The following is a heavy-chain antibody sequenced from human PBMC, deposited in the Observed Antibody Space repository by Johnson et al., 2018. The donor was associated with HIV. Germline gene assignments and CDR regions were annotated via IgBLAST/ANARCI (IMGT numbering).Heavy chain of an antibody. J-gene: IGHJ3*02. Sequence: VQLVESGGGVVQPGKSVRLSCAASGLNFSDYGFHWVCQAPGKGLEWVANIKQDGSEKYYVDSVKGRLTISRDNAKNSLSLQMNSLRAEDTAMYYCARELGGSSLPFGAFDIWGQGTMVTVSS. CDR3: ARELGGSSLPFGAFDI. CDR2: IKQDGSEK. CDR1: GLNFSDYG. V-gene: IGHV3-7*05. D-gene: IGHD6-13*01.